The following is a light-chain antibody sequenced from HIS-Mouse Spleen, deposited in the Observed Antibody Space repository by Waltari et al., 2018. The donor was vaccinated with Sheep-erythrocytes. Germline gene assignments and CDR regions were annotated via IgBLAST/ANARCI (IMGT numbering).Light chain of an antibody. CDR3: SSYTSSSTPVV. CDR1: SRDVGGYNS. J-gene: IGLJ2*01. CDR2: EVS. V-gene: IGLV2-14*01. Sequence: QSALTQPASVSGSPGQSITISCTGTSRDVGGYNSVSWYQQHPGKAPKLMIYEVSNRPSGVSNRFSGSKSGNTASLTISGLQAEDEADYYCSSYTSSSTPVVFGGGTKLTVL.